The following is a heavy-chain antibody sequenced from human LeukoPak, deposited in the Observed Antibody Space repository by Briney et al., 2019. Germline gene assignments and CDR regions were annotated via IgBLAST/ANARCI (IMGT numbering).Heavy chain of an antibody. Sequence: ASVKVSCKASGYTFTGYYMHWVRQAPGQGLEWMGWIIPNTGVTNYTQKFQGRLTMTRDTSITTVYMELSRLRSDDTAFYYCARDGGSENYYYYGMDVWGQGTTVTVSS. CDR2: IIPNTGVT. D-gene: IGHD3-16*01. CDR3: ARDGGSENYYYYGMDV. CDR1: GYTFTGYY. J-gene: IGHJ6*02. V-gene: IGHV1-2*02.